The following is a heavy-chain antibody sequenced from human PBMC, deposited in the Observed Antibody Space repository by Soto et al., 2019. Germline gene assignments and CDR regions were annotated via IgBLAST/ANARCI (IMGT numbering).Heavy chain of an antibody. Sequence: QVQLVQSGTEVKKPGASVKVSCKASGYTFTSYAMHWVRQAPGQRLEWMGWINAGNGNTKYSQKFQGRVTITRDTSANTAYMELSRLRSEDTAVYYCARDVAAAGLDYWGQGTLVTVSS. D-gene: IGHD6-13*01. V-gene: IGHV1-3*01. CDR2: INAGNGNT. CDR1: GYTFTSYA. J-gene: IGHJ4*02. CDR3: ARDVAAAGLDY.